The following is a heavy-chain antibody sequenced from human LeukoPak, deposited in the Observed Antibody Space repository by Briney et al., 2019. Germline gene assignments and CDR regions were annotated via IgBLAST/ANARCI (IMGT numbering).Heavy chain of an antibody. CDR3: AKDRSYDGNNYLDY. CDR2: ISSGGSTI. CDR1: GFTFSDYY. V-gene: IGHV3-11*04. D-gene: IGHD3-22*01. J-gene: IGHJ4*02. Sequence: GGSLRLSCAASGFTFSDYYMNWVRQAPGKGLEWLSYISSGGSTIYYADSVKGRFTISRDNSKNTLYLQMNSLRAEDTAVYYCAKDRSYDGNNYLDYWGQGTLVTVSS.